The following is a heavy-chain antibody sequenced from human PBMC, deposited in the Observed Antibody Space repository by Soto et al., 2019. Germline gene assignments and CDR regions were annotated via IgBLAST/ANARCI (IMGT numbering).Heavy chain of an antibody. CDR2: IWYDGSNK. Sequence: LSLSCAASGFTFSSYGMHWVRQAPGKGLEWVAVIWYDGSNKYYADSVKGRFTISRDNSKNTLYLQMNSLRAEDTAVYYCARESEYYDSSGPINYWGQGTLVTVSS. CDR3: ARESEYYDSSGPINY. V-gene: IGHV3-33*01. D-gene: IGHD3-22*01. J-gene: IGHJ4*02. CDR1: GFTFSSYG.